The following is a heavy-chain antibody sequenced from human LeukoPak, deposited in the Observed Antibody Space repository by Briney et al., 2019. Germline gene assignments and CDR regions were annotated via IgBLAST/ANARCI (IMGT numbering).Heavy chain of an antibody. CDR3: ARGTPEDYRDSWFDP. V-gene: IGHV4-30-4*08. CDR1: GGSISSGDYY. J-gene: IGHJ5*02. CDR2: IYYSGST. Sequence: SQTLSLTCTVSGGSISSGDYYWSWIRQPPGKGLEWIGYIYYSGSTNYNPSLKSRVTISVDTSKNQFSLKLSSVTAADTAVYYCARGTPEDYRDSWFDPWGQGTLVTVSS. D-gene: IGHD4/OR15-4a*01.